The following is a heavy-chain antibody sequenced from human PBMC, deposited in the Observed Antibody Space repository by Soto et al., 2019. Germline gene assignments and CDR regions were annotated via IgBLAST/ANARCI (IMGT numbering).Heavy chain of an antibody. D-gene: IGHD3-10*01. CDR3: ARERLGPKWCGELLPHAFDI. V-gene: IGHV4-31*01. CDR1: GGSISSGGYY. Sequence: QVQLQESGPGLVKPSQTLSLTCTVSGGSISSGGYYWSWIRQHPGKGLEWIGYIYYSGSTYYNPSLKSLVTISVDTSKNQFCLKLSSVTAADTAVYYCARERLGPKWCGELLPHAFDIWGQGTMVTVSS. CDR2: IYYSGST. J-gene: IGHJ3*02.